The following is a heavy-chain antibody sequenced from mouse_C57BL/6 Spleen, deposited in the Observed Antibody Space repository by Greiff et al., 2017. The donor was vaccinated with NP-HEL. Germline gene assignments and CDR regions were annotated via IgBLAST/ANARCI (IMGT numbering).Heavy chain of an antibody. CDR3: AKKGGPYAMDY. J-gene: IGHJ4*01. V-gene: IGHV2-4*01. CDR2: IWSGGST. D-gene: IGHD3-3*01. CDR1: GFSLTSYG. Sequence: VKLMESGPGLVQPSQSLSITCTVSGFSLTSYGVHWVRPPPGKGLEWLGVIWSGGSTDYNAAFISRLSISKDNSKSQVFFKMNSLQADDTAIYYCAKKGGPYAMDYWGQGTSVTVSS.